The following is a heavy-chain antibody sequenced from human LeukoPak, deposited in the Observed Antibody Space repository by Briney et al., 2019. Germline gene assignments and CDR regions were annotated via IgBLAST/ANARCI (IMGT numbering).Heavy chain of an antibody. CDR1: GFTFSSYG. CDR2: KWYDGSNK. J-gene: IGHJ5*02. Sequence: GRSLRLSCAASGFTFSSYGMHWVRQAPGKGLEWVAVKWYDGSNKYYADSVKGRFTISRDNSKNTLYLQMNSLRAEDTAVYYCTDLFAHWGQGTLVTVSS. CDR3: TDLFAH. V-gene: IGHV3-33*01.